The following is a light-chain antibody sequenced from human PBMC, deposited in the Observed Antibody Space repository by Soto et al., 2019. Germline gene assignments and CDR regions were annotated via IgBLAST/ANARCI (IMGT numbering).Light chain of an antibody. CDR2: EVS. CDR1: SSDVGGYNY. CDR3: RSYTSISTLVV. V-gene: IGLV2-14*01. J-gene: IGLJ2*01. Sequence: QSALTQPASVSGSPGQSITISCTGTSSDVGGYNYVSWYQQHPGKAPKLMIYEVSNRPSGVSNRFSGSKSGNTASLPISGLQAGDEADYYCRSYTSISTLVVFGGGAKLTVL.